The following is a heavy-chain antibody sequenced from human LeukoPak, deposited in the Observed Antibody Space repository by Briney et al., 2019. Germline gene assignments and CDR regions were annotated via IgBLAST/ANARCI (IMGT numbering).Heavy chain of an antibody. D-gene: IGHD2-15*01. CDR1: GFTFSSYW. CDR2: IKQDGSEK. CDR3: ARAPYCIGGSCRFDY. Sequence: AGGSLRLSCAASGFTFSSYWMSWVRQALGKGLEWVANIKQDGSEKYYVDSVKGRFTISRDNAKNSLYLQMNSLRAEDTAVYYCARAPYCIGGSCRFDYWGQGTLVTVSS. J-gene: IGHJ4*02. V-gene: IGHV3-7*03.